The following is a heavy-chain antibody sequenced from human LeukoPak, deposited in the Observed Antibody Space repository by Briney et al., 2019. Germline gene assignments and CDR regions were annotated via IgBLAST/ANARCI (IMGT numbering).Heavy chain of an antibody. J-gene: IGHJ4*02. Sequence: GGSLRLSCAASGFTFSSHRMSWVRQAPGKGLEWVANIKKDGSEKYYVDSVKGRFTISRDNAKTSLYLQMNSLRAEDTAVYYCAREHKDYDSSGYYYQTGFDYWGQGTLVTVSS. CDR2: IKKDGSEK. CDR3: AREHKDYDSSGYYYQTGFDY. V-gene: IGHV3-7*01. CDR1: GFTFSSHR. D-gene: IGHD3-22*01.